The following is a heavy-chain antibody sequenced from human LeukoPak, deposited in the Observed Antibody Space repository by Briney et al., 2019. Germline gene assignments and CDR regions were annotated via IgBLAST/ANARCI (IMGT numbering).Heavy chain of an antibody. V-gene: IGHV1-2*02. CDR1: GYTFTGYY. Sequence: ASVKVSCKASGYTFTGYYMHWVRQPPGQGLEWMGWINPNSGGKNYAQKFQGRVTMTRDTYISTAYMELSRLRSDATAVYYCGRDCDGSGSYGYWGQGTLVTVSS. CDR2: INPNSGGK. J-gene: IGHJ4*02. CDR3: GRDCDGSGSYGY. D-gene: IGHD3-10*01.